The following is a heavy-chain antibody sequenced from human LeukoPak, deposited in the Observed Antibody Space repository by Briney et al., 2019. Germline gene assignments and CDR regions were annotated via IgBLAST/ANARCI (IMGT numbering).Heavy chain of an antibody. CDR2: ITTSSTYI. CDR3: ARHRYYFDY. CDR1: GFAFNSYS. J-gene: IGHJ4*02. V-gene: IGHV3-21*01. Sequence: KSGGSLRLSCAASGFAFNSYSMTWVRQAPGKGLEWVASITTSSTYIHYADSVKGRFTISRDNAKNSLYLQMNSLRADDTAVYFCARHRYYFDYWGQGTLVTVSS.